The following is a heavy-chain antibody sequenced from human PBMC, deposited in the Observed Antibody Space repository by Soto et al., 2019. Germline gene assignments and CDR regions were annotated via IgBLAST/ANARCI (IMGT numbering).Heavy chain of an antibody. D-gene: IGHD3-22*01. CDR2: IIPIFGTA. Sequence: SVKVSCKASGGTFSSYAISWVRQAPGQGLEWMGGIIPIFGTANYAQKFQGRVTITADESTSTAYMELSSLRSEDTAVYYCARDSYYYDSSGYYYDGGMDVWGQGTTVTSP. J-gene: IGHJ6*02. CDR1: GGTFSSYA. V-gene: IGHV1-69*13. CDR3: ARDSYYYDSSGYYYDGGMDV.